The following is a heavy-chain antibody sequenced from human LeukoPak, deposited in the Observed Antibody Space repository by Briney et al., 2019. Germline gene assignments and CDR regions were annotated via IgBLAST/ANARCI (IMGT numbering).Heavy chain of an antibody. Sequence: PSETLSFTCAVYGGSFSGYYWSWIRQPPGKGLEWIGEINHSGSTNYNPSLKSRVTISVDTSKNQFSLKLSSVTAADTAVYYCARVEYSSSSADYWGQGTLVTVSS. CDR3: ARVEYSSSSADY. CDR1: GGSFSGYY. CDR2: INHSGST. J-gene: IGHJ4*02. D-gene: IGHD6-6*01. V-gene: IGHV4-34*01.